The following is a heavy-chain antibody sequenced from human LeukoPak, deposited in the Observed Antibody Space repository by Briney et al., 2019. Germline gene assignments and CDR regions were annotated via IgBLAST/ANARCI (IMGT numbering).Heavy chain of an antibody. J-gene: IGHJ4*02. D-gene: IGHD3-10*01. V-gene: IGHV4-38-2*02. CDR2: IYHSGST. Sequence: PSETLSLTCTVSGYSISSGYYWGWIRQPPGKGLEWIGSIYHSGSTYYNPSLKSRVTISVDTSKNQFSLKLSSVTAADTAVYYCARPYGSGSLSFRPGDYWGQGTLVTVSS. CDR1: GYSISSGYY. CDR3: ARPYGSGSLSFRPGDY.